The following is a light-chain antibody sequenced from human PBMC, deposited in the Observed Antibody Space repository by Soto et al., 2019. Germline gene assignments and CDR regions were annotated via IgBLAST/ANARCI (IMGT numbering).Light chain of an antibody. CDR1: QGISNF. J-gene: IGKJ3*01. V-gene: IGKV1-9*01. CDR3: QQLNSYLFT. CDR2: AAS. Sequence: DIQLTQSPSFLSASVGDRVTIPCRARQGISNFLAWYQQKPGKAPKLLIYAASTLQSGVPSRFSGSGSGTEFTLTISSLQPEDFATYYCQQLNSYLFTFGPGTKVDIK.